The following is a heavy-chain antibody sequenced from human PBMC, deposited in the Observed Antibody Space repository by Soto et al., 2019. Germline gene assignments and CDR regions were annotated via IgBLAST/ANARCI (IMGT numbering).Heavy chain of an antibody. Sequence: GGYLKISCVAYGFSFSDYSMTWMLQAPGGGLDFVAFISNTAITDYYADSVKGRFTISRDNARNSVYLQMDSLRAEDAAVYYCARGYSGYDPDYYYYYYMDVWGKGTTVTVSS. V-gene: IGHV3-11*01. CDR2: ISNTAITD. CDR3: ARGYSGYDPDYYYYYYMDV. J-gene: IGHJ6*03. D-gene: IGHD5-12*01. CDR1: GFSFSDYS.